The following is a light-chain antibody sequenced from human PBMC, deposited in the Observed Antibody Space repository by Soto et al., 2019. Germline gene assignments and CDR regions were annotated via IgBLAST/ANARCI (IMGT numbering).Light chain of an antibody. CDR3: QQRSNWPIT. Sequence: EIVLTQSPATLSLSPGERATLSCRASQGVSSYLAWYQQKPGQAPRLLIYDASNRATGIPARFSGSGPGTDFTLTISSLEPEDFAVYYCQQRSNWPITLGQGTRLEIK. J-gene: IGKJ5*01. V-gene: IGKV3D-11*01. CDR2: DAS. CDR1: QGVSSY.